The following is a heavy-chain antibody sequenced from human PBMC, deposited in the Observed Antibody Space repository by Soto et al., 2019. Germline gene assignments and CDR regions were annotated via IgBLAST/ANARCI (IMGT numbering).Heavy chain of an antibody. V-gene: IGHV5-51*01. CDR1: GYSFTSYW. D-gene: IGHD3-10*01. CDR2: IYPGDSDT. J-gene: IGHJ4*02. Sequence: PGESLKISCKGSGYSFTSYWIGWVRQMPGKGLEWMGIIYPGDSDTRYSPSFQGQVTISADKSISTAYLQWSSLKASDTAMYYCARHREYYGSGSYPYYWGQGTLVTVSS. CDR3: ARHREYYGSGSYPYY.